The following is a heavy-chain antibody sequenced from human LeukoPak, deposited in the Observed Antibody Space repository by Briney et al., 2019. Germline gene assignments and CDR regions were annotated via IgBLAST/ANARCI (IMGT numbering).Heavy chain of an antibody. CDR2: IGTAGDT. V-gene: IGHV3-13*01. CDR3: ARGNYRFYFDY. CDR1: GLTFSSYD. Sequence: GGSLRLSCAASGLTFSSYDMHWVRQATGKGLEWVSAIGTAGDTYYPGSVKGRFTISRENAKNSLYLQMNSLRAEDTAVYYCARGNYRFYFDYWGQGTLVTVSS. J-gene: IGHJ4*02. D-gene: IGHD1-7*01.